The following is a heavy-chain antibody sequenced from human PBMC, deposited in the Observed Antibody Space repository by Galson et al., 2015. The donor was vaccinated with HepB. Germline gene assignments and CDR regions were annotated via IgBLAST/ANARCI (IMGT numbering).Heavy chain of an antibody. Sequence: SVKVSCKASGYTFTSYYMHWVRQAPGQGLEWMGRINPNSGGTNYAQKFQGWVTMTRDTSISPAYMELGRLRSDDTAVYCCARSGPRYDAFDIWGQGTMVTVSS. CDR3: ARSGPRYDAFDI. V-gene: IGHV1-2*04. D-gene: IGHD3-9*01. CDR1: GYTFTSYY. J-gene: IGHJ3*02. CDR2: INPNSGGT.